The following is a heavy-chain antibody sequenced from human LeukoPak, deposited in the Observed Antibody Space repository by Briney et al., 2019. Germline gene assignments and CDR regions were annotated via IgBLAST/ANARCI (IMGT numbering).Heavy chain of an antibody. V-gene: IGHV3-48*03. CDR2: ISSSGSTI. J-gene: IGHJ6*03. CDR3: ASRDYYYYYMDV. Sequence: GGSLRLSCAASGFTFSSYEMNRVRQAPGKGLEWVSYISSSGSTIYYADSVKGRFTISRDNAKNSLYLQMNSLRAEDTAVYYCASRDYYYYYMDVWGKGTTVTISS. CDR1: GFTFSSYE.